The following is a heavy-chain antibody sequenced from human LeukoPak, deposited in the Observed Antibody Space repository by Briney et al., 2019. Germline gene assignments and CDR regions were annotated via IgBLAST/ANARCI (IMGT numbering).Heavy chain of an antibody. Sequence: ISSSGITIYYAASVKGRFTISRDNAKNSLYLQMNSLRAEDTAVYYCARKDYDFWSGYALDYWGQGTLVTVSS. CDR2: ISSSGITI. D-gene: IGHD3-3*01. V-gene: IGHV3-11*04. J-gene: IGHJ4*02. CDR3: ARKDYDFWSGYALDY.